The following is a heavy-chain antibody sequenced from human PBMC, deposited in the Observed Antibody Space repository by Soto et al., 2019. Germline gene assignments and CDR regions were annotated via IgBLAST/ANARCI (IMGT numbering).Heavy chain of an antibody. CDR1: GDSVSSNTSA. D-gene: IGHD6-19*01. CDR2: TYYRSNWRH. J-gene: IGHJ4*02. CDR3: ARGVAGSGFDL. Sequence: LSXTCAMPGDSVSSNTSAWNCIRASPSRGLEWLGRTYYRSNWRHDYAVSVKSRITVNPDTSKNHFSLQLNSVTPDDTAVYYCARGVAGSGFDLWGQGTLVTVSS. V-gene: IGHV6-1*01.